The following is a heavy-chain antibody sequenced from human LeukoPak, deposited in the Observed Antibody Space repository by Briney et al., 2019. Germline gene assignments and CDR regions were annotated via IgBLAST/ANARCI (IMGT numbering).Heavy chain of an antibody. Sequence: GGSLRLSCAASGFSFSTAWMVWVRQTPGQGLEWVGRIKANIDGGTTDFAAPVKGRFTISRDDVRKMVCLQMNSLKTDDTGVYYCTTDFSHFDFSSGFYSYWGRGTLVAVSS. CDR1: GFSFSTAW. D-gene: IGHD3-3*01. V-gene: IGHV3-15*01. CDR2: IKANIDGGTT. J-gene: IGHJ4*02. CDR3: TTDFSHFDFSSGFYSY.